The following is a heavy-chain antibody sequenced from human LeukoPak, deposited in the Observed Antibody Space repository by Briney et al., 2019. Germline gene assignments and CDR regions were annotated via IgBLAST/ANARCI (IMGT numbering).Heavy chain of an antibody. CDR2: IKEDGTET. CDR1: GFTFSSYS. V-gene: IGHV3-7*03. D-gene: IGHD5-24*01. CDR3: AKEGRSLQTY. Sequence: GGSLRLSCAASGFTFSSYSMNWVRQAPGKGLEWVANIKEDGTETYYVDSVKGRFTFSRDNAKNSLYLQMNSLRVEDTAVYYCAKEGRSLQTYWGQGTLVTVSS. J-gene: IGHJ4*02.